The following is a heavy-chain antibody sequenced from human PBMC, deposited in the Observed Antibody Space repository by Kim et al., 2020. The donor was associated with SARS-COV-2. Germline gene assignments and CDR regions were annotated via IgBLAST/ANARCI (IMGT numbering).Heavy chain of an antibody. CDR1: GDSITGYY. Sequence: SETLSLTCSVSGDSITGYYWSWIRQAPGKGLEWIGYIHSSGSTKINPSLKSRLALSSDTSKNQLSLLMYSVTDADTANYYCTRGGSSWFWTFDFWCQGIL. D-gene: IGHD6-13*01. J-gene: IGHJ4*02. V-gene: IGHV4-59*01. CDR2: IHSSGST. CDR3: TRGGSSWFWTFDF.